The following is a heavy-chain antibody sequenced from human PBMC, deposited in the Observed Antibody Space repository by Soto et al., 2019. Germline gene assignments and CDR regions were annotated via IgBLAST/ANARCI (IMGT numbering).Heavy chain of an antibody. Sequence: GPLRLPSAASWVTFSSYTRNWIRQARENGLEGVSAMSSSSSYIDYADSVKGRFAVSRDNAQNSLSLQMTSPSAADTAVYYCARPTYYYDSSGPPAYSGQGTLVTVSS. CDR2: MSSSSSYI. J-gene: IGHJ1*01. CDR1: WVTFSSYT. CDR3: ARPTYYYDSSGPPAY. V-gene: IGHV3-21*01. D-gene: IGHD3-22*01.